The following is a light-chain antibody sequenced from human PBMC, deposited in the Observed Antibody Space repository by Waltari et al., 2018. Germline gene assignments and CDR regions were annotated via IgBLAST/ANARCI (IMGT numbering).Light chain of an antibody. Sequence: DLQMTQSRSSVSDSIGDRVTITCRASQDIGNRLAWYQQKPGKAPNLLIYGTSSLQTGVPSRFSGSGSGTEFTLTISSLQPEDFATYYCQQAKSFPITFGPGTKVDIK. CDR1: QDIGNR. CDR2: GTS. J-gene: IGKJ3*01. V-gene: IGKV1-12*01. CDR3: QQAKSFPIT.